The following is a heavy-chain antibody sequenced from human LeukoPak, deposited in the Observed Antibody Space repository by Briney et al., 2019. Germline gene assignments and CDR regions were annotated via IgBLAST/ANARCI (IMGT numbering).Heavy chain of an antibody. CDR3: ARVQVNWFDP. Sequence: SETLSLTCTVSGGSVSSGSYYWSWIRQPPGKGLEWIGYIYHSGSTYYNPSLKSRVTISVDRSKNQFSLKLSSVTAADTAVYYCARVQVNWFDPWGQGTLVTVSS. CDR1: GGSVSSGSYY. J-gene: IGHJ5*02. V-gene: IGHV4-30-2*01. CDR2: IYHSGST.